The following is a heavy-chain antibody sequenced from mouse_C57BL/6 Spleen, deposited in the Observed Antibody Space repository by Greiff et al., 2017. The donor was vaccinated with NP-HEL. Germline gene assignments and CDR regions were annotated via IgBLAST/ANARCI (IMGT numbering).Heavy chain of an antibody. CDR2: IDPNGGGT. J-gene: IGHJ4*01. Sequence: QVQLQQPGAELVKPGASVKLSCKASGYTFTSYWMPWVQQRPGRGLEWIGRIDPNGGGTKYNEQFKSKATLPVDKASSTAYMQLSSLTSEDSAVDYGARGDGYDYAMEDWGKGTTVTVAS. CDR1: GYTFTSYW. V-gene: IGHV1-72*01. D-gene: IGHD2-2*01. CDR3: ARGDGYDYAMED.